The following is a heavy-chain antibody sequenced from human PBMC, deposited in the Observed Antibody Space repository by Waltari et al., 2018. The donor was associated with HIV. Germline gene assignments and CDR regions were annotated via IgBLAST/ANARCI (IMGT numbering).Heavy chain of an antibody. Sequence: QVQLQESGPGLLKPSETLSLTCVVSGYSFNSDDHWGWFRQPPGKGLEWIGSVYHSGSTLHNPSLNSRVTISIDTSRSQFSLKLSSVTAADTAVYYCARAGVVPALFNLWGRGTLVTVSS. CDR3: ARAGVVPALFNL. J-gene: IGHJ2*01. V-gene: IGHV4-38-2*01. CDR1: GYSFNSDDH. CDR2: VYHSGST. D-gene: IGHD2-2*01.